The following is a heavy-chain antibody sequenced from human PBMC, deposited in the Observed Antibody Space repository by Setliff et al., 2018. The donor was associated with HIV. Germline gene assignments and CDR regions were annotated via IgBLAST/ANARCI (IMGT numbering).Heavy chain of an antibody. CDR3: ARVPGYSSGTSYMDV. J-gene: IGHJ6*03. D-gene: IGHD6-19*01. CDR1: GGSFSSYY. Sequence: SETLSLTCAVYGGSFSSYYWSWIRQPPGKGLEWIGEINHSGSTNYNPSLKSRVTISVATSKNQFSLKLRSVTAADRAVYYCARVPGYSSGTSYMDVWGKGTTVTVSS. CDR2: INHSGST. V-gene: IGHV4-34*01.